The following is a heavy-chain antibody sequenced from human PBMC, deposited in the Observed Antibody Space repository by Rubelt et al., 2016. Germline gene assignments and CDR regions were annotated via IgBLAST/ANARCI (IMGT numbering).Heavy chain of an antibody. CDR3: AREGYGDYSYGMDV. Sequence: NSDGSTTDYADSVKGRFTISRDNAKNSLYLQMNSLRAEDTAVYYCAREGYGDYSYGMDVWGQGTTVTVSS. CDR2: NSDGSTT. V-gene: IGHV3-74*01. D-gene: IGHD4-17*01. J-gene: IGHJ6*02.